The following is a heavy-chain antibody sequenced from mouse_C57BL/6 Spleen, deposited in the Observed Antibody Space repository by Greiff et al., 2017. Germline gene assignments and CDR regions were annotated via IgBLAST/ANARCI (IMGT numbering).Heavy chain of an antibody. V-gene: IGHV5-2*01. D-gene: IGHD4-1*01. J-gene: IGHJ1*03. CDR3: ARQGAGGPWYFDV. Sequence: EVKLMESGGGLVQPGASLKLSCESNEYEFPSHDMSWVRKTPEKRLELVAAINSDGGSTYYPDTMERRFIISRDNTKKTLYLQMSSLRSEDTALYYCARQGAGGPWYFDVWGTGTTVTVSS. CDR1: EYEFPSHD. CDR2: INSDGGST.